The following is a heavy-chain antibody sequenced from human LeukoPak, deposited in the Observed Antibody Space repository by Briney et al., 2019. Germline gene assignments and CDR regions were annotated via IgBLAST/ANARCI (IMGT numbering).Heavy chain of an antibody. CDR1: GFTFSSYA. V-gene: IGHV3-23*01. CDR3: AKAKPYSSSWYWDY. D-gene: IGHD6-13*01. J-gene: IGHJ4*02. CDR2: ISGSGGST. Sequence: GGSLRLSCAASGFTFSSYAMSWVRQAPGKGLEWVAAISGSGGSTYYADSVKGRFTISRDNSKNTLYLQMNSLRDEGTAVYYCAKAKPYSSSWYWDYWGQGTLVTVSS.